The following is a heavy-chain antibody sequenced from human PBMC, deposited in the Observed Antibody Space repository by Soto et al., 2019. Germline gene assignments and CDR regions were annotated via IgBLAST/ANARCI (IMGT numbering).Heavy chain of an antibody. CDR2: ITSGGTVF. Sequence: AGSLSLSCAASGFNVGDYEMNWVRQAPGKGLEWISMITSGGTVFYYADSVRGRFAISRDDTENSLHLQMNSLRVEDTAMYYCARGRYALGVWGQGTTVTVSS. CDR3: ARGRYALGV. CDR1: GFNVGDYE. V-gene: IGHV3-48*03. J-gene: IGHJ6*02. D-gene: IGHD3-9*01.